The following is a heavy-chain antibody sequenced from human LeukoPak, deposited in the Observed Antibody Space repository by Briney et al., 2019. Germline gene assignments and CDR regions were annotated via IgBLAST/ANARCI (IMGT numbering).Heavy chain of an antibody. CDR1: GFTFSRYA. CDR3: ARDGGYDFWSGYYQDY. J-gene: IGHJ4*02. D-gene: IGHD3-3*01. Sequence: GGSLRLSCATSGFTFSRYAMHWVRQAPGKGLEWVALISYDANIGSNKYCADSVKGRFTISRDNSKNTLYLQMNSLRAEDTAVYYCARDGGYDFWSGYYQDYWGQGTLVTVSS. V-gene: IGHV3-30-3*01. CDR2: ISYDANIGSNK.